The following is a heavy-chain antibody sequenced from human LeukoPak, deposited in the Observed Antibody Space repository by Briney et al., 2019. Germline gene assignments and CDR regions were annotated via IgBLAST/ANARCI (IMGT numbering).Heavy chain of an antibody. Sequence: PSETLSLTCTVSGVSISSGSYYWSWIRQPAGKGLEWIGRIYTSGSTNYNPSLKSRVTMSVDTSKNQFSLKLSSVTAADTAVYYCARDIWFGVLDYYYMDVWGKGTTVTISS. CDR2: IYTSGST. D-gene: IGHD3-10*01. V-gene: IGHV4-61*02. CDR1: GVSISSGSYY. J-gene: IGHJ6*03. CDR3: ARDIWFGVLDYYYMDV.